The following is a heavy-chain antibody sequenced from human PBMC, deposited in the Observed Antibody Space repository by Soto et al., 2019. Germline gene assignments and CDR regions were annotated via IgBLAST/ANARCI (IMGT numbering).Heavy chain of an antibody. Sequence: QLLESGPGLVKPSETLSLTCTVSGGSISSSSYYWSWIRQPPGKGLEWIGGIYYSGSTYYNPSLKSRVTISVDTSKNQFSLKLSSVTAADTAVYYCARRMNSGYETLWYYYYYYMDVWGKGTTVTVSS. CDR2: IYYSGST. J-gene: IGHJ6*03. CDR3: ARRMNSGYETLWYYYYYYMDV. CDR1: GGSISSSSYY. D-gene: IGHD5-12*01. V-gene: IGHV4-39*01.